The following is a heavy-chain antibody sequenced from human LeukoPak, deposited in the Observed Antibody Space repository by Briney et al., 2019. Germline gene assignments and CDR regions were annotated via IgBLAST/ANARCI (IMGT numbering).Heavy chain of an antibody. Sequence: GGSLRLSCAASGFTFSRYWMSWVRQAPGKGLEWVANIKQDGSEKYYVDSVKGRFTISRDNAKNSLYLQMNSLRAEDTAVYYCARDSNPNSSGYYFDAFDLWGQGTMVTVSS. CDR2: IKQDGSEK. D-gene: IGHD3-22*01. CDR1: GFTFSRYW. J-gene: IGHJ3*01. CDR3: ARDSNPNSSGYYFDAFDL. V-gene: IGHV3-7*01.